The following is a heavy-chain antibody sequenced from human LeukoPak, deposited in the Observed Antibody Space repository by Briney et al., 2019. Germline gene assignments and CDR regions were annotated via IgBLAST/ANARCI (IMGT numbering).Heavy chain of an antibody. CDR2: IYHTGTT. CDR1: GGSLSPYY. J-gene: IGHJ1*01. CDR3: ARLDSGDHGNIPH. D-gene: IGHD1-26*01. V-gene: IGHV4-59*08. Sequence: SETLSLTCTVSGGSLSPYYWSWIRQPPRKGLEWIGYIYHTGTTRYNPSLNSRVTISVETSKNQFSLRLNSVTAADTAIYYCARLDSGDHGNIPHWGQGTLVTVSS.